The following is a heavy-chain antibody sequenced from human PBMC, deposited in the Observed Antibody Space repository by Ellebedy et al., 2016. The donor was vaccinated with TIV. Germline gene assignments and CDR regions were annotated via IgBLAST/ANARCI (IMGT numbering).Heavy chain of an antibody. CDR2: IYYSGRT. D-gene: IGHD1-26*01. CDR3: ATNPYSGSYFY. V-gene: IGHV4-59*13. CDR1: GGSISSYY. J-gene: IGHJ4*02. Sequence: SETLSLXXTVSGGSISSYYWSWIRQPPGKGLEWIGYIYYSGRTNYNPSLKSRVTMSVDTSKNQFSLKLSSVTAADTAVYYCATNPYSGSYFYWGQGTLVTVSS.